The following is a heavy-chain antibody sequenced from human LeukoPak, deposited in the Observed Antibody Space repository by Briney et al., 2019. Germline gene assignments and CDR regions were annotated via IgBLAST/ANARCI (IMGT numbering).Heavy chain of an antibody. CDR1: RFTFSSYG. D-gene: IGHD2-8*01. V-gene: IGHV3-33*01. CDR2: IWYDGRDT. CDR3: ARYNGEVGAFDI. Sequence: PGKSLRLSCAASRFTFSSYGMHWVRQAPGKGLEWATFIWYDGRDTDYADSVKGRFTISRDNSKNTLYLQMNSLRAEDTALYYCARYNGEVGAFDIWGQGTLVTVSS. J-gene: IGHJ3*02.